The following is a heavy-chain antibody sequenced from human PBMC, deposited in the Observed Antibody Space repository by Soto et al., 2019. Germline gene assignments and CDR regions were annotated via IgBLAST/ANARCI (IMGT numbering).Heavy chain of an antibody. V-gene: IGHV1-18*01. CDR1: GYTFTSYG. CDR3: ARGGDVNYYHGMDV. D-gene: IGHD5-12*01. J-gene: IGHJ6*02. Sequence: QVQLVQSGGEVKKPGASVKLSCTASGYTFTSYGISWVRQAPGQGLEWMGWISAYNGKTNYAQNVQGRVTMTTDTAPRTAHMDPRSLRSDDTAVYYCARGGDVNYYHGMDVWGQGTTVTVSS. CDR2: ISAYNGKT.